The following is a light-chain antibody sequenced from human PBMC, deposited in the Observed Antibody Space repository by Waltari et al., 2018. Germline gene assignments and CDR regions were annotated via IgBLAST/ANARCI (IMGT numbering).Light chain of an antibody. J-gene: IGLJ3*02. V-gene: IGLV2-11*02. CDR1: TSDVGGYNY. Sequence: SALTQPRSVSGSPGQSVTISCTGTTSDVGGYNYASWYQHHPGKAPKLMIFDVTQRPSGVPVRFSGSKSANTASLTISGLQAEDEADYYCCSFAGTYTWVFGGGTKVTVL. CDR2: DVT. CDR3: CSFAGTYTWV.